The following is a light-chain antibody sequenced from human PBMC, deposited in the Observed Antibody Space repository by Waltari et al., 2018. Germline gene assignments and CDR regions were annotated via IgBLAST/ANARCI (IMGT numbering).Light chain of an antibody. Sequence: DIVMTQSPLSLPVTPGEPASISCRSSQSLMHRNGFNYLDWYRQKPGQSPQLLIYLGSNRASGVPDRFSGSGSGTEFTLKISRVEAEDVGVYYCMQAVQTPWTFGQGTKVEIK. CDR1: QSLMHRNGFNY. J-gene: IGKJ1*01. CDR2: LGS. V-gene: IGKV2-28*01. CDR3: MQAVQTPWT.